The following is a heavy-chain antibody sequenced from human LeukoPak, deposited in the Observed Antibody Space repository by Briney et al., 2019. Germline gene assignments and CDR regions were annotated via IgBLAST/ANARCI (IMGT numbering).Heavy chain of an antibody. Sequence: GGSLRLSCAVSGFTFSNYAMHWVRQAPGKGLEWVAVLSYDGSKKYYADSVKGRFTISRDNSKNTLYLQMNSLRAEDTAVYYCARGDDILTGYYTGGDAFDIWGQGTMVTVSS. CDR1: GFTFSNYA. CDR3: ARGDDILTGYYTGGDAFDI. V-gene: IGHV3-30-3*01. CDR2: LSYDGSKK. D-gene: IGHD3-9*01. J-gene: IGHJ3*02.